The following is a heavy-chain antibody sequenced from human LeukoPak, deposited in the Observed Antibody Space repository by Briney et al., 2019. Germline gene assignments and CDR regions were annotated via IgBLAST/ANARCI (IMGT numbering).Heavy chain of an antibody. V-gene: IGHV3-21*01. Sequence: GGSLRLSCAASGFTFSNYSVNWVRQAPGKGLEWVSSISSSSSYIYYADSVKGRFTISRDNAKNSLYLQMNSLRAEDTAVYYCARLRGVTTTSRGFDYWGQGALVTVSS. CDR1: GFTFSNYS. D-gene: IGHD4-17*01. CDR2: ISSSSSYI. CDR3: ARLRGVTTTSRGFDY. J-gene: IGHJ4*02.